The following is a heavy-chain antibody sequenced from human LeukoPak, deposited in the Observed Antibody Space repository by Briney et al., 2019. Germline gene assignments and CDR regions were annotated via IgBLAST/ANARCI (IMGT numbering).Heavy chain of an antibody. CDR1: GFTFSESW. CDR3: ARVSGPGMNEYFHL. V-gene: IGHV3-74*01. J-gene: IGHJ1*01. CDR2: INNDGSTT. D-gene: IGHD3-10*01. Sequence: GGSLRLSCAASGFTFSESWMHWVRQAPGKGLVWVARINNDGSTTKYADSVKGRFTISRDNAKNTLYLQMNSLRAEDTAVYYCARVSGPGMNEYFHLWGQGTLVTVSS.